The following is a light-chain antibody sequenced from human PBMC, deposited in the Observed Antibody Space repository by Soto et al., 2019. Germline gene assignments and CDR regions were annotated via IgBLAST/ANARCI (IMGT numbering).Light chain of an antibody. J-gene: IGKJ5*01. CDR3: QQRSNWPIT. V-gene: IGKV3-11*01. Sequence: ERVLISVPAVPFLYKREKTTLSPKASQSVSSYLAWYQQKPGQAPRLLIYDASNRATGIPARFSGSGSGTDFTLTISSLEPEDFAVYYCQQRSNWPITFGQGTRLEIK. CDR1: QSVSSY. CDR2: DAS.